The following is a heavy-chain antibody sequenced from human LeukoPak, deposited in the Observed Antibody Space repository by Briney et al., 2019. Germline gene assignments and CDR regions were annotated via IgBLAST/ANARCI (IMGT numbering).Heavy chain of an antibody. Sequence: GGSLRLSCTASGLTFSTSGFNWVRQAPGKGLEWVASIGPTGSDRYHADTIKGRFTISRDNANNFLYLQMNSLRAEDTAVYYCATETNGRHYDYWGQGTLLTVSS. CDR3: ATETNGRHYDY. J-gene: IGHJ4*02. D-gene: IGHD1-14*01. CDR1: GLTFSTSG. CDR2: IGPTGSDR. V-gene: IGHV3-21*06.